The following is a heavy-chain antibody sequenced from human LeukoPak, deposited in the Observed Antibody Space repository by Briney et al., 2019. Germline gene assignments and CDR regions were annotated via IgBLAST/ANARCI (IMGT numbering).Heavy chain of an antibody. CDR2: ISAYNGNT. Sequence: ASVKVSCKASGYTFTSYGISWVRQAPGRGLEWMGWISAYNGNTNYAQKLQGRVTMTTDTSTSTAYMELRSLRSDDTAVYYCARDLRNYDFWSGYHITPFDYWGQGTLVTVSS. CDR1: GYTFTSYG. V-gene: IGHV1-18*01. D-gene: IGHD3-3*01. J-gene: IGHJ4*02. CDR3: ARDLRNYDFWSGYHITPFDY.